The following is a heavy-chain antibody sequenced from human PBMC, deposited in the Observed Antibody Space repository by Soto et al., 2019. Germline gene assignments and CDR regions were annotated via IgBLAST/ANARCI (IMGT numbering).Heavy chain of an antibody. CDR1: GGTFSSYA. V-gene: IGHV1-69*13. CDR2: IIAIFGTA. CDR3: ASPIDCGDYPKAFDI. J-gene: IGHJ3*02. D-gene: IGHD4-17*01. Sequence: SVKVSCKASGGTFSSYAISWVRQAPGQGLEWMGGIIAIFGTANYAQKFQGRVTITADESTSTAYMELSSLRSEDTAVYYCASPIDCGDYPKAFDIWGQGTMVTVSS.